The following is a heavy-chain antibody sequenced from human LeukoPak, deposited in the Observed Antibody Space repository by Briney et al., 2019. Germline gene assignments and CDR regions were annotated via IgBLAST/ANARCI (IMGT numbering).Heavy chain of an antibody. D-gene: IGHD1-1*01. Sequence: GASGKVSCKASGYTFTKYGINWVRQAPGPGLEWMGWISPYNSKTIYAENLQGRLSMTTDTSTSTTYIEMRSLRSDDTAVYYCARDYLDDPLNWLDSWGQGTLLTVSS. V-gene: IGHV1-18*01. CDR1: GYTFTKYG. J-gene: IGHJ5*01. CDR3: ARDYLDDPLNWLDS. CDR2: ISPYNSKT.